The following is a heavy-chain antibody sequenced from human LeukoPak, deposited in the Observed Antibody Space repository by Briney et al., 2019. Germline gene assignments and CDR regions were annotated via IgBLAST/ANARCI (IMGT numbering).Heavy chain of an antibody. CDR2: TYYRSKWYN. J-gene: IGHJ3*02. CDR1: GDSVSSNSAA. V-gene: IGHV6-1*01. CDR3: ARDPAYSRGARSGGAFDI. Sequence: SQTLSLTCAISGDSVSSNSAAWNWIRQSPSRGLEWLGRTYYRSKWYNDYAVSVKSRITINPDTSKNQFSLQLNSVTPEDTAVYYCARDPAYSRGARSGGAFDIWGQGTMVTVSS. D-gene: IGHD6-13*01.